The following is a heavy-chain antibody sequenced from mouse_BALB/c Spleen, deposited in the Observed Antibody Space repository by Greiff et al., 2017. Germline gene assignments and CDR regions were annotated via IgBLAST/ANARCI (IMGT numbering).Heavy chain of an antibody. J-gene: IGHJ3*01. CDR2: ISSGGSYN. V-gene: IGHV5-9-4*01. Sequence: EVLRVESGGGLVKPGGSLKLSCAATGFSFSSYAMSWVRQSPETRLEWVAEISSGGSYNYYPDTVTGRFTISRVNAKYTLYREMSSLRSEDTAMYYFAIGWDGNYAWFAYWGQGTLGTVSA. D-gene: IGHD2-1*01. CDR1: GFSFSSYA. CDR3: AIGWDGNYAWFAY.